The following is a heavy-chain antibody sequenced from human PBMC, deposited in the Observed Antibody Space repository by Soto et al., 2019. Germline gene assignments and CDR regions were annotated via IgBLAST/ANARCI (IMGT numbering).Heavy chain of an antibody. V-gene: IGHV4-39*01. CDR1: GGSISSSSYY. CDR3: AGHLWATGTTAFDP. CDR2: IYYSGST. Sequence: QLQLQESGPGLVKPSETLSLTCTVSGGSISSSSYYWGWIRQPPGKGLEWIGSIYYSGSTYYNPSLKRRVTFSLDTSNNQCSLKLSPVTAADTAVYYCAGHLWATGTTAFDPWGQGTLVTVSS. D-gene: IGHD1-1*01. J-gene: IGHJ5*02.